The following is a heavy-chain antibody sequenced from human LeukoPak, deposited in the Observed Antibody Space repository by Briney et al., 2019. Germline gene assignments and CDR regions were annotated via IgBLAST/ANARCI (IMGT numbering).Heavy chain of an antibody. D-gene: IGHD2-15*01. Sequence: PGGSLRLSCAASGFTFSSYAMSWVRQAPGKGLEWVSVIYSGGGTYYADSVKGRFTISRDNSKNTLYLQMNSLRAEDTAVYYCARDGYCSGGSCYSGALAYWGQGTLVTVSS. V-gene: IGHV3-53*01. J-gene: IGHJ4*02. CDR1: GFTFSSYA. CDR3: ARDGYCSGGSCYSGALAY. CDR2: IYSGGGT.